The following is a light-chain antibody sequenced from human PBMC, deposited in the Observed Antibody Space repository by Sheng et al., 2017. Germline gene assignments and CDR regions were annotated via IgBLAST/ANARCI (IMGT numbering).Light chain of an antibody. CDR2: EDS. V-gene: IGLV3-21*02. CDR1: NIASKS. Sequence: SYVLTQPPSVSVAPGQTARIPCGGNNIASKSVHWYQQKPGQAPVLVVYEDSDRPSVIPERISWLQXWEHVHPDHQQGRKAGDEADYYCQVWDGASDEAVFGGGTKLTVL. J-gene: IGLJ2*01. CDR3: QVWDGASDEAV.